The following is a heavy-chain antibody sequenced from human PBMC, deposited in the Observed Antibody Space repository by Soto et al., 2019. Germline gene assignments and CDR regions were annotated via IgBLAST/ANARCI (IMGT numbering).Heavy chain of an antibody. Sequence: PSQTLSLTCAISGESVSSNSATWDWIRQSPSRGLEWLGRTYYRSKWYNDYAVSVKSRITINPDTSNNQLSLQLNSVTPDDTAVYFCVLDSPAHYRDGFDTWGHATLVTVS. J-gene: IGHJ3*02. CDR2: TYYRSKWYN. D-gene: IGHD1-26*01. CDR3: VLDSPAHYRDGFDT. V-gene: IGHV6-1*01. CDR1: GESVSSNSAT.